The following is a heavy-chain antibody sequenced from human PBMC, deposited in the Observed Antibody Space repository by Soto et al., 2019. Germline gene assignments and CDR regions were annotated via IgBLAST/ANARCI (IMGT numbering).Heavy chain of an antibody. CDR1: GSTFSSYG. CDR3: TRLYCGGDCDFDS. D-gene: IGHD2-21*02. V-gene: IGHV3-30*03. J-gene: IGHJ4*02. CDR2: ISYDGNNK. Sequence: GGSLRLSCAASGSTFSSYGMFWVRQAPGKGLEWVAVISYDGNNKYYADSVKGRFTISRDDSKNTLSLQMNSLKTEDTAVYYCTRLYCGGDCDFDSWGQGTLVTVSS.